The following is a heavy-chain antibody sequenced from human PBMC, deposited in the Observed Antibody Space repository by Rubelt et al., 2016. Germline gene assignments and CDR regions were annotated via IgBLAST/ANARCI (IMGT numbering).Heavy chain of an antibody. D-gene: IGHD3-9*01. Sequence: QVQLVQSGAEVKKPGASVKVSCKASGYTFTSYAMHWVRQAPGQRLEWMGWINAGNGNTKYSQKFQGRVTITRDTSASPAYMELSSLSSEDTAVYYCARGAGGRYFDWYDAFDIWGQGTMVTVSS. CDR1: GYTFTSYA. V-gene: IGHV1-3*01. J-gene: IGHJ3*02. CDR3: ARGAGGRYFDWYDAFDI. CDR2: INAGNGNT.